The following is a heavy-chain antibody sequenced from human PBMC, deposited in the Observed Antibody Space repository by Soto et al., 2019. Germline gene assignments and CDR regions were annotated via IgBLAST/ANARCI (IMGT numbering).Heavy chain of an antibody. CDR2: ISYDGSNK. Sequence: QVQLVESGGGVVQPGRSLRLSCAASGFTLSSYAMHWVRQAPGKGLEWVAVISYDGSNKYYADSVKGRFTISRDNSKNTLYLQMNSLRAEDTAVYYCARDIALADNYYYYGMDVWGQGTTVTVSS. J-gene: IGHJ6*02. CDR3: ARDIALADNYYYYGMDV. V-gene: IGHV3-30-3*01. CDR1: GFTLSSYA. D-gene: IGHD6-19*01.